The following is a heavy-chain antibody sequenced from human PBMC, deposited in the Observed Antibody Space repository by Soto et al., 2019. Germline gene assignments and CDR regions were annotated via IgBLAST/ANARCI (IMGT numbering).Heavy chain of an antibody. CDR3: ARSIVVVTALDY. Sequence: ASVKVSCKASGYTFTRYDINCVRQATGQGFEYLGWMNPNSGNTGYVKKFQGRVTITRDTSASTAYMELSSLRSEDTAVYYCARSIVVVTALDYWGQGTLVTVSS. V-gene: IGHV1-8*03. CDR1: GYTFTRYD. J-gene: IGHJ4*02. D-gene: IGHD2-21*02. CDR2: MNPNSGNT.